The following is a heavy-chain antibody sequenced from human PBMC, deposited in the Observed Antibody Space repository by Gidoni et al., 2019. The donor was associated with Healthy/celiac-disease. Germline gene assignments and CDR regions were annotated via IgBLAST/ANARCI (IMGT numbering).Heavy chain of an antibody. V-gene: IGHV3-53*04. J-gene: IGHJ6*02. CDR3: AREEADDYGDYRSYGMDV. CDR2: IYSGGST. Sequence: EVQLVESGGGLVQPGGSLRLSCAASGFTVSRNYMRWVRQAPGKGLEWVSVIYSGGSTYNADSVKGRFTISRHNSKNTLYLQMNSLRAEDTAVYYCAREEADDYGDYRSYGMDVWGQGTTVTVSS. CDR1: GFTVSRNY. D-gene: IGHD4-17*01.